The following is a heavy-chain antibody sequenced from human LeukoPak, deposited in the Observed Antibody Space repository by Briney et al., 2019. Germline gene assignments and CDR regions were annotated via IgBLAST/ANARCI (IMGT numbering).Heavy chain of an antibody. V-gene: IGHV3-7*01. CDR1: RFTFADYW. Sequence: GGSLRLSCAASRFTFADYWMTWVRQPPGKGLEWVANINQNGSEKYYVDSVKGRFTISRDNAKNSLYLQMNSLRVEDTAVYYCAPGMIEYDYWGQGTLVTVSS. CDR3: APGMIEYDY. CDR2: INQNGSEK. D-gene: IGHD3-22*01. J-gene: IGHJ4*02.